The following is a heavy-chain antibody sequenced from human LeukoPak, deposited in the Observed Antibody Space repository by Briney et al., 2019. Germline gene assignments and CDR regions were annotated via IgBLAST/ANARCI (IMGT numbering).Heavy chain of an antibody. CDR3: AKDLIEGYSGYGHFDY. Sequence: GGSLRLSCAASGFTFNTYAMSWVRQAPGKVLEWVSAISGSGDSTFYADSARGRFTISRDNSKNTVFLQMNSLRAEDTAAYYCAKDLIEGYSGYGHFDYWGQGTLVTVSS. D-gene: IGHD5-12*01. V-gene: IGHV3-23*01. J-gene: IGHJ4*02. CDR2: ISGSGDST. CDR1: GFTFNTYA.